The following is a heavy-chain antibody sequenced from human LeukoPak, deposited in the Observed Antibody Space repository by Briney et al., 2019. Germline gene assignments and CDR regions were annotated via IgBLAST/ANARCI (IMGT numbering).Heavy chain of an antibody. J-gene: IGHJ4*02. Sequence: ASVKVSCKASGYTFTSYAMHWVRQAPGQRLEWMEWINAGNGNTKYSQKFQGRVTITRDTSASTVYLELSSLRSEDTAVYYCARYNNNWCFDYWGQGTPVTVSS. CDR3: ARYNNNWCFDY. CDR2: INAGNGNT. V-gene: IGHV1-3*01. D-gene: IGHD6-13*01. CDR1: GYTFTSYA.